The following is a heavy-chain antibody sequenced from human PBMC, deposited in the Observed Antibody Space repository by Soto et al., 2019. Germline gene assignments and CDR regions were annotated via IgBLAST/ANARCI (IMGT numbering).Heavy chain of an antibody. J-gene: IGHJ4*02. CDR1: GFTFSSHW. D-gene: IGHD3-3*01. CDR3: TRGWVERFSRQPPNDY. V-gene: IGHV3-74*01. CDR2: VNGDGSGT. Sequence: EVQVVESGGGLVQPGGSLRLSCAASGFTFSSHWMHWVRQAPGKGLVWVSRVNGDGSGTSYADSVEGRVTISRDNAKNTVFLQMNSLRVEDTGVYYCTRGWVERFSRQPPNDYWGQGTLVTVSS.